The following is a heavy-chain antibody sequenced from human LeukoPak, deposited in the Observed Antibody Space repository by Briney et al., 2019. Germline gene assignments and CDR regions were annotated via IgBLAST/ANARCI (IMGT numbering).Heavy chain of an antibody. V-gene: IGHV1-2*02. Sequence: GASVKVSCKASGGTFSSYAISWVRQAPGQGLEWMGWINPNSGGTNYAQKFQGRVTMTRDTSISTAYMELSRLRSDDTAVYYCATTSYDFWSGYYTPTFDYWGQGTLVTVSS. CDR3: ATTSYDFWSGYYTPTFDY. D-gene: IGHD3-3*01. CDR2: INPNSGGT. CDR1: GGTFSSYA. J-gene: IGHJ4*02.